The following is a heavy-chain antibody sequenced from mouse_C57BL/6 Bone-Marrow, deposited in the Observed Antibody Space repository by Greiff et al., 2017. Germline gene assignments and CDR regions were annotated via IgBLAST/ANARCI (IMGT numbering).Heavy chain of an antibody. CDR1: GYTFTSSG. V-gene: IGHV1-81*01. Sequence: QVQLKQSGAELARPGASVKLSCKASGYTFTSSGISWVKPRTGPGLEWIGEIYPRSGNTYYNEKFKGKATLTAGKSSSTAYMELRSLTSEDSAVYFCANLLRAMDYWGQGTSVTVSS. CDR3: ANLLRAMDY. J-gene: IGHJ4*01. CDR2: IYPRSGNT. D-gene: IGHD2-1*01.